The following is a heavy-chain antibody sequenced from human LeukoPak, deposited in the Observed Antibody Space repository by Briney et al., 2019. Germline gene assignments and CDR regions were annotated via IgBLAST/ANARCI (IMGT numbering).Heavy chain of an antibody. CDR3: ARRATVLLQYYFDS. Sequence: PGESLKISCKASGYSLSKYWIGWVRQMPGKGLEWMGTIYPGDSDTRYGPSFRGQVTITADKSIGTAYLQLNSLKPSDTAVYYCARRATVLLQYYFDSWGLGTLVTVSS. D-gene: IGHD4-11*01. J-gene: IGHJ4*02. CDR1: GYSLSKYW. CDR2: IYPGDSDT. V-gene: IGHV5-51*01.